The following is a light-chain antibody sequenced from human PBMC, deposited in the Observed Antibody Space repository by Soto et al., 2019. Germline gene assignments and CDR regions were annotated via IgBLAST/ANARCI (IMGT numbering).Light chain of an antibody. CDR1: QSVSGSY. CDR2: GSS. Sequence: EIVLTQSPGTLSLSPGERATLSCRASQSVSGSYLAWYQQKPGQAPRLLIYGSSSRATGIPDRFSGSGSGTDFTLAISRLEPEAFSVYYCQQYGSSAWRFGQGPKVEIK. J-gene: IGKJ1*01. V-gene: IGKV3-20*01. CDR3: QQYGSSAWR.